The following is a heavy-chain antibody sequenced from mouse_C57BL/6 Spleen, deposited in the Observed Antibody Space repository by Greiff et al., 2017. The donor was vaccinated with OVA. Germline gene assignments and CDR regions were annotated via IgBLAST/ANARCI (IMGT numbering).Heavy chain of an antibody. V-gene: IGHV2-2*01. J-gene: IGHJ4*01. CDR3: ARKEGFYYDYDVYAMDY. Sequence: QVQLQQSGPGLVQPSQILSITCTVSGFSLTSYGVHWVRQSPGKGLEWLGVIWSGGSTDYNAAFISRLSISKDNSKSQVFFKMNSLQADDTAIYYCARKEGFYYDYDVYAMDYWGQGTSVTVSS. CDR2: IWSGGST. CDR1: GFSLTSYG. D-gene: IGHD2-4*01.